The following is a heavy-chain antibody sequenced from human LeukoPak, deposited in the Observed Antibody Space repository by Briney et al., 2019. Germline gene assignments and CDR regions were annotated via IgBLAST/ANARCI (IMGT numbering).Heavy chain of an antibody. D-gene: IGHD3-3*01. CDR1: GGSISSGGYY. V-gene: IGHV4-31*03. Sequence: SETLSLTCTVSGGSISSGGYYWSWIHQHPGKGLEWIGYIYYSGSTYYNPSLKSRVTISVDTSKNQFSLKLSSVTAADTAVYYCARTRPNYDLIYYFDYWGQGTLVTVSS. CDR2: IYYSGST. CDR3: ARTRPNYDLIYYFDY. J-gene: IGHJ4*02.